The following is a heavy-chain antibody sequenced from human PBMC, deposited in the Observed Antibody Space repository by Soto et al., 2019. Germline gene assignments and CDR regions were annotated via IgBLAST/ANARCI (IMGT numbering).Heavy chain of an antibody. D-gene: IGHD1-1*01. CDR3: ARSNWKRRYYYYYYMDV. CDR1: SGSISSSNG. J-gene: IGHJ6*03. Sequence: SETLSLTCAVSSGSISSSNGWSWVRQPPGKGLEWIGEIYHSGSTNYNPSLKSRVTISVDKSKNQFSLKLSSVTAADTAVYYCARSNWKRRYYYYYYMDVWGKGTTVTVSS. V-gene: IGHV4-4*02. CDR2: IYHSGST.